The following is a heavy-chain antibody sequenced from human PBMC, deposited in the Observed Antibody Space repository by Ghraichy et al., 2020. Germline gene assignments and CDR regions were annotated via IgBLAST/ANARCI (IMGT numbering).Heavy chain of an antibody. CDR2: IIPIVTIA. J-gene: IGHJ6*02. V-gene: IGHV1-69*04. D-gene: IGHD3-16*01. Sequence: SVKVSCKASGGTFSSSAINWVRQAPGQGLEWMGRIIPIVTIAIYAQKFQGRLTITADKSTSTAFMELRSLSSDDTAVYFCARDLGGEKYYFYYYGMDVWGQGTTVIVSS. CDR3: ARDLGGEKYYFYYYGMDV. CDR1: GGTFSSSA.